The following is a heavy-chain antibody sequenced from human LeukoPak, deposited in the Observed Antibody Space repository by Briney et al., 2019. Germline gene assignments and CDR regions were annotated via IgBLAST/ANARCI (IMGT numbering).Heavy chain of an antibody. D-gene: IGHD3-3*01. CDR1: GYTFTGYY. V-gene: IGHV1-2*02. CDR3: ARTLYYDFWMFDY. Sequence: GDSVKVSCKASGYTFTGYYMHWVRQAPGQGLEWMGWINPNSGGTNYAQKFQGRVTMTRDTSISTAYMELSRLRSDDTAVYYCARTLYYDFWMFDYWGQGTLVTVSS. J-gene: IGHJ4*02. CDR2: INPNSGGT.